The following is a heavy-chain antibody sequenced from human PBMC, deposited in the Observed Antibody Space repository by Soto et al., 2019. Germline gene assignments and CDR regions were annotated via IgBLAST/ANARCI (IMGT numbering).Heavy chain of an antibody. CDR1: GGTFSSYA. J-gene: IGHJ5*02. CDR3: ARDADYGENVYNWFDP. V-gene: IGHV1-69*13. Sequence: SVKVSCKASGGTFSSYAISWVRQAPGQGLEWMGGIIPIFGTANYAQKFQGRVTITADESTSTAYMELSSLRSEDTAVYYCARDADYGENVYNWFDPWGQGTLVTVSS. CDR2: IIPIFGTA. D-gene: IGHD4-17*01.